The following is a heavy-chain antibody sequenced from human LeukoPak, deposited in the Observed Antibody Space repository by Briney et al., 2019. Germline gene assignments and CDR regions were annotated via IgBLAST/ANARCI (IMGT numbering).Heavy chain of an antibody. J-gene: IGHJ5*02. Sequence: SVKVSCKASGGTLINYAISWARQAPGQRLEWMGRIIPIFGTAKYVQKFQGRVTITTHEHTSTAYMELSSLRSEDTAVYYCARVPSSSDWFDPWGQGTLVTVSS. CDR3: ARVPSSSDWFDP. CDR2: IIPIFGTA. D-gene: IGHD6-13*01. V-gene: IGHV1-69*05. CDR1: GGTLINYA.